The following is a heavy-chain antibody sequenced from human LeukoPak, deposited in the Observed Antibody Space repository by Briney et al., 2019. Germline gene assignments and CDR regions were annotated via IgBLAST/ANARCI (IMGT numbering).Heavy chain of an antibody. D-gene: IGHD1-26*01. CDR3: ARVGGVGATVENFDH. J-gene: IGHJ4*02. CDR1: GYTFTSYD. CDR2: MNPNSGNT. V-gene: IGHV1-8*01. Sequence: ASVKVSYKASGYTFTSYDINWVRQATGQGLEWMGWMNPNSGNTGYAQKFQGRVTMTRNTSISTAYMELSSLRSGDTAVYYCARVGGVGATVENFDHWGQGTLVTVSS.